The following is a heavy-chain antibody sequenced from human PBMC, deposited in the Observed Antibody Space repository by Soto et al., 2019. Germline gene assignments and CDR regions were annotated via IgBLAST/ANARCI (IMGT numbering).Heavy chain of an antibody. V-gene: IGHV3-21*01. D-gene: IGHD2-2*01. Sequence: GGSLRLSCAASGFTFSSYSMNWVRQAPGKGLEWVSSISSSSSHIYYADSVKGRFTISRDNAKNSLYLQMNSLRAEDTAVYYCARDLSPAATNYYGMDVWGQGTTVTVSS. CDR3: ARDLSPAATNYYGMDV. CDR2: ISSSSSHI. CDR1: GFTFSSYS. J-gene: IGHJ6*01.